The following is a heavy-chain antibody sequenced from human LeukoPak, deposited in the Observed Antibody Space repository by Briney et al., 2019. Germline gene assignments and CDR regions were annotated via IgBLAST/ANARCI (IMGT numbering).Heavy chain of an antibody. J-gene: IGHJ4*02. CDR1: GGTFSSYA. D-gene: IGHD3-22*01. CDR2: IIPIFGTA. V-gene: IGHV1-69*13. Sequence: SVKVSCKASGGTFSSYAISWVRQAPGQGLEWMGGIIPIFGTANYAQKFQGRVTITADESTSTAYMELSSLRSEDTAVYYCARDGRAQFYDSSGYYPQWGQGTLVTASS. CDR3: ARDGRAQFYDSSGYYPQ.